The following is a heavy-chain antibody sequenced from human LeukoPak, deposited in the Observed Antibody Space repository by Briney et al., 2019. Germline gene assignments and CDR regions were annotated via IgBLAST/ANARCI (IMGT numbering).Heavy chain of an antibody. J-gene: IGHJ5*02. Sequence: GGSLRLSCAASGFTFSNNWMSWVRQAPGKGLECVANIKKDGSEKYYINSAKGRFTISRDNAKNSLYLQMNSLRAEDTALYYCVKDAGTAWGQGTLVTVSS. V-gene: IGHV3-7*01. D-gene: IGHD2-8*02. CDR1: GFTFSNNW. CDR2: IKKDGSEK. CDR3: VKDAGTA.